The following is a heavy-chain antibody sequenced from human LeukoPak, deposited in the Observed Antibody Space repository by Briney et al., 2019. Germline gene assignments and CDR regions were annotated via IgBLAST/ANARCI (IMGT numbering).Heavy chain of an antibody. CDR3: ARDALPRVYSSSWYDY. CDR2: INPSGGST. J-gene: IGHJ4*02. D-gene: IGHD6-13*01. V-gene: IGHV1-46*01. Sequence: GASVKVSCKASGYTFTSHYMHWVRQAPGQGLEWMGIINPSGGSTSYAQKFQGRVTMTRDMSTSTVYMELSSLRSEDTAVYYCARDALPRVYSSSWYDYWGQGTLVTVSS. CDR1: GYTFTSHY.